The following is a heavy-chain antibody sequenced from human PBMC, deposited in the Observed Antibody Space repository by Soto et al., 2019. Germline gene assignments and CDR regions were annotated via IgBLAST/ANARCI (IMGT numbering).Heavy chain of an antibody. J-gene: IGHJ6*02. CDR2: MNPNSGNT. D-gene: IGHD3-10*01. Sequence: QVQLVQSGAEVKKPGASVKVSCKASGYTFTSYDINWVRQATGQGLEWMGWMNPNSGNTGYAQKFQGRVTMTRNTAISRDYMELSSLRSEDTAVYYCAGEGGHYDGSGSFSYGMDVWGQGTTVTVSS. CDR1: GYTFTSYD. V-gene: IGHV1-8*01. CDR3: AGEGGHYDGSGSFSYGMDV.